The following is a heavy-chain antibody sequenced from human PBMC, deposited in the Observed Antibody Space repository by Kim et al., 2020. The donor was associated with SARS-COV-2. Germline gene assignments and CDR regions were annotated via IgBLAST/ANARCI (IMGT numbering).Heavy chain of an antibody. CDR1: GGSISSSSYY. CDR3: ATESIAAAGTWYYYYGMDV. Sequence: SETLSLTCTVSGGSISSSSYYWGWLRQPPGKGLEWIGSIYYSGSTYYNPSLKSRVTISVDTSKNQFSLKLSSVTAADTAVYYCATESIAAAGTWYYYYGMDVWGQGTTVTVSS. J-gene: IGHJ6*02. V-gene: IGHV4-39*01. CDR2: IYYSGST. D-gene: IGHD6-13*01.